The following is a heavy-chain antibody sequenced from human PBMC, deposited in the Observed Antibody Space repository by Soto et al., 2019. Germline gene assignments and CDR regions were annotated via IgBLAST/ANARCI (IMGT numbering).Heavy chain of an antibody. CDR2: ISSTGRTI. D-gene: IGHD6-19*01. CDR1: GFTFSNYY. V-gene: IGHV3-11*01. J-gene: IGHJ4*02. Sequence: VGSLRLSCGASGFTFSNYYMSWIRQAPGKGLEWVSYISSTGRTIYYADSVKGRFTVSRDNAQNSLSLKLNSLRVEDTAVYYCARSYSSGWEFDYWGQGTQVTVSS. CDR3: ARSYSSGWEFDY.